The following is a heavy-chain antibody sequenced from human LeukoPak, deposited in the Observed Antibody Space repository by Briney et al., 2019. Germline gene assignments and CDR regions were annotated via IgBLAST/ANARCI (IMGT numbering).Heavy chain of an antibody. CDR2: IYTGGTS. V-gene: IGHV4-4*07. J-gene: IGHJ4*02. CDR3: ARETAVAGRGVDY. Sequence: SETLSLTCTVSGGSIRNYYWSWIRQPPGKGLEWIGRIYTGGTSNYNPSLKSRVTMSLDTSKNHFSLNLTSVTAADTAVYYCARETAVAGRGVDYWGQGTLVTVSS. D-gene: IGHD6-19*01. CDR1: GGSIRNYY.